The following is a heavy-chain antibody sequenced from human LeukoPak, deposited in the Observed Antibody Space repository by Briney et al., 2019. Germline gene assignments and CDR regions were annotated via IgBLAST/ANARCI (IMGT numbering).Heavy chain of an antibody. V-gene: IGHV3-21*01. CDR2: ISSSSSYI. D-gene: IGHD3-10*01. J-gene: IGHJ6*02. CDR1: GXTFSSYS. Sequence: GGSLRLSCAASGXTFSSYSMNWVRQAPGKGLEWVSSISSSSSYIYYADSVKGRFTISRDNAKNSLYLQMNSLRAEDTAVYYCARGQYYGSGSSTYYYYGMDVWGQGTTVTVSS. CDR3: ARGQYYGSGSSTYYYYGMDV.